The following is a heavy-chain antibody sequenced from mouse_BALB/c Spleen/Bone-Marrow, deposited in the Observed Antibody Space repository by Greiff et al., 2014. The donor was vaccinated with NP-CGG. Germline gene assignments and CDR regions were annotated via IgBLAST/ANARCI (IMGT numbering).Heavy chain of an antibody. Sequence: QVQLQQSGAELAKPGASVKMSCKASGYTFTNYWMHWVKQRPGQGLEWIGYINLSTGHTEYNQKFKDKATMTADKSSSTAYMQLSSLSAEASAVYYGAGDDYADYWGQGTTLTVSS. CDR3: AGDDYADY. CDR2: INLSTGHT. J-gene: IGHJ2*01. D-gene: IGHD2-4*01. CDR1: GYTFTNYW. V-gene: IGHV1-7*01.